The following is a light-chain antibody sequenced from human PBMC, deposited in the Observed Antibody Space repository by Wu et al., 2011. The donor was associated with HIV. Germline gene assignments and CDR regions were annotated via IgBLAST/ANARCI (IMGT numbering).Light chain of an antibody. CDR2: GAS. CDR3: QQYYDWPPIT. Sequence: ATLSCRASQSVRSQLAWYQQKPGQAPRLLIYGASTRATGVPARFSGVVWTEFTLSISSMQSEDFALYYCQQYYDWPPITFGQGTRLEIK. J-gene: IGKJ5*01. CDR1: QSVRSQ. V-gene: IGKV3-15*01.